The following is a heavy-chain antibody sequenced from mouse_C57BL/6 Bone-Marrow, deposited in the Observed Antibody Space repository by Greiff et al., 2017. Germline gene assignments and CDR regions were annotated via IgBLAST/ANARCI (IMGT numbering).Heavy chain of an antibody. CDR2: SRNKANDYTT. Sequence: EVHLVESGGGLVQSGRSLRLSCATSGFTFSDFYMEWVRQAPGKGLEWIAASRNKANDYTTEYSASVKGRFIVSRDTSQSILYLQMNALRAEDTAIYYCAREETGFYAMDYWGQGTSVTVSS. CDR1: GFTFSDFY. D-gene: IGHD2-2*01. J-gene: IGHJ4*01. CDR3: AREETGFYAMDY. V-gene: IGHV7-1*01.